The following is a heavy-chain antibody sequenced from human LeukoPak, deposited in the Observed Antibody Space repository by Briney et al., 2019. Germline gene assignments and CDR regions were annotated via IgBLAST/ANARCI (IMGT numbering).Heavy chain of an antibody. CDR3: IRDAMTAF. CDR2: IKEDGSKK. J-gene: IGHJ4*02. Sequence: SGGSLRLSCVASGFTFSEFWVSWVRQAPGKGLEWLASIKEDGSKKYYVDSVKGRFTISRDNAKNSVFLQMNSLRNEDTAVYYCIRDAMTAFWGQGTLVTVSS. CDR1: GFTFSEFW. V-gene: IGHV3-7*01.